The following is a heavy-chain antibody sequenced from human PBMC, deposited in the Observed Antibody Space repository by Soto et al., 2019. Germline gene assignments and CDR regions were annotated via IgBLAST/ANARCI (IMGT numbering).Heavy chain of an antibody. V-gene: IGHV1-3*01. CDR1: GYTFTSFA. CDR2: INGGNGDT. CDR3: AGVYDSSGYYYFDY. Sequence: QVQLVQSGAEVKKPGASVKVTCKASGYTFTSFAIHWVRQAPGQRLEWMGWINGGNGDTKYSQKFQGRVTITRDTSASTAYMDLSSLRSEDTAVYYCAGVYDSSGYYYFDYWGQGTRVTGSS. D-gene: IGHD3-22*01. J-gene: IGHJ4*02.